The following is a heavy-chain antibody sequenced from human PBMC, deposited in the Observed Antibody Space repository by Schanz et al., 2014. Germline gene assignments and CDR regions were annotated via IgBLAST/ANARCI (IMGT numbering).Heavy chain of an antibody. V-gene: IGHV3-23*04. CDR3: PREMGSALLRYFDL. Sequence: EVQLVESGGGLVQPGGSLRLSCAASGFTFSSYAMNWVRQAPGKGLEWVSGISDSKYYVDSVEGRFTISRDNSKNTLYLHMNNLTAEDTAVYYCPREMGSALLRYFDLWGRGTLVTVSS. J-gene: IGHJ2*01. CDR1: GFTFSSYA. D-gene: IGHD1-26*01. CDR2: ISDSK.